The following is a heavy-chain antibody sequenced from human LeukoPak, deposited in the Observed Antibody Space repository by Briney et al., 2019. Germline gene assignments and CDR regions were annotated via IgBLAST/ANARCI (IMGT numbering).Heavy chain of an antibody. CDR2: IIPIFGTA. Sequence: GASVKVSCTASGGTFSSYAISWVRQAPGQGLEWMGGIIPIFGTANYAQKFQGRVTINADESTSTAYMELSSLRSEDTAVYYCATTYYYDSSGYPPNINFDYWGQGTLVTVSS. D-gene: IGHD3-22*01. J-gene: IGHJ4*02. V-gene: IGHV1-69*13. CDR3: ATTYYYDSSGYPPNINFDY. CDR1: GGTFSSYA.